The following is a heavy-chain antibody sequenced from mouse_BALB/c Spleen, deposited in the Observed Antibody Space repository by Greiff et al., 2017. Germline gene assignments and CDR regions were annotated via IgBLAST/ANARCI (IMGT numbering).Heavy chain of an antibody. D-gene: IGHD1-1*01. CDR3: ASINYYFDY. V-gene: IGHV14-3*02. CDR2: IDPANGNT. J-gene: IGHJ2*01. CDR1: GFNIKDTY. Sequence: EVQLVESGAELVKPGASVKLSCTASGFNIKDTYMHWVKQRPEQGLEWIGRIDPANGNTKYDPKFQGKATITADTSSNTAYLQLSSLTSEDTAVYYCASINYYFDYWGQGTTLTVSS.